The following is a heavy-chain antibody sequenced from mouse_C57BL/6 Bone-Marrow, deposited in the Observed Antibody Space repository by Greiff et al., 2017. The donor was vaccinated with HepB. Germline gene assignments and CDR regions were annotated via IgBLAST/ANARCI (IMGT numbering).Heavy chain of an antibody. J-gene: IGHJ3*01. CDR2: IYPRSGNT. Sequence: QVHVKQSGAELARPGASVKLSCKASGYTFTSYGISWVKQRTGQGLEWIGEIYPRSGNTYYNEKFKGKATLTADKSSSTAYVELRSLTSEDSAVYFCARWDYYGSGAWFAYWGQGTLVTVSA. CDR3: ARWDYYGSGAWFAY. CDR1: GYTFTSYG. D-gene: IGHD1-1*01. V-gene: IGHV1-81*01.